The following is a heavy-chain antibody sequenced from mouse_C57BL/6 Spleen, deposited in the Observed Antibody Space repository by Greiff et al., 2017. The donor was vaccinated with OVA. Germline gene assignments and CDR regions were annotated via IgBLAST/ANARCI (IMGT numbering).Heavy chain of an antibody. D-gene: IGHD1-1*01. CDR2: INPNNGGT. CDR1: GYTFTDYN. Sequence: EVKLVESGPELVKPGASVKMSCKASGYTFTDYNMHWVKQSHGKSLEWIGYINPNNGGTSYNQKFKGKATLTVNKSSSTAYMELRSLTSEDSAVYYCARAYGSSSYAMDYWGQGTSVTVSS. V-gene: IGHV1-22*01. CDR3: ARAYGSSSYAMDY. J-gene: IGHJ4*01.